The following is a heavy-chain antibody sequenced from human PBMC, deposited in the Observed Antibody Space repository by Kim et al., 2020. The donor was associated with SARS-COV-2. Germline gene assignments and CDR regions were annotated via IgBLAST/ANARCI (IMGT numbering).Heavy chain of an antibody. J-gene: IGHJ6*02. CDR2: INQDGSEI. CDR1: GFTFSSYW. CDR3: ARDSKLLWFGELSYYYGMEV. V-gene: IGHV3-7*03. Sequence: GGSLRLSCAASGFTFSSYWMSWVRQAPGKGLEWVANINQDGSEIYYVDSVKGRFTISRDNAKNSLYLQMNSLRAEDTAVYYCARDSKLLWFGELSYYYGMEVWGPGATVTRSS. D-gene: IGHD3-10*01.